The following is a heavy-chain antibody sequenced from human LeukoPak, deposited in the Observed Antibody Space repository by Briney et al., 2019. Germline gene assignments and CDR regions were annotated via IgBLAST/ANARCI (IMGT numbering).Heavy chain of an antibody. D-gene: IGHD1-1*01. Sequence: SETLSLTCAVSGGSISSSNWWSWVRQPPGKGLEWIGEISHSGNTNYNPSLESRVTISVDKSKNQLSLKLSSVTAADTAFYFCARVTGTTPFDYWGQGTLVTVSS. CDR3: ARVTGTTPFDY. CDR2: ISHSGNT. J-gene: IGHJ4*02. CDR1: GGSISSSNW. V-gene: IGHV4-4*02.